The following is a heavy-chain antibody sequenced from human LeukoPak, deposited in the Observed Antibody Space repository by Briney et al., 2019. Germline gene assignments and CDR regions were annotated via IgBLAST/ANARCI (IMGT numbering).Heavy chain of an antibody. CDR3: TKNSLAVVITHYWYFDL. V-gene: IGHV3-23*01. CDR2: VSDTGRTT. D-gene: IGHD3-22*01. Sequence: PGGSLRLSCAASGFTFSSYVMNWVRQAPGQGLEWLSAVSDTGRTTYYADSVKGRFTMSSDNSKNTVYLQMNSLRAEDTAVYYCTKNSLAVVITHYWYFDLWGRGTLVTVSS. CDR1: GFTFSSYV. J-gene: IGHJ2*01.